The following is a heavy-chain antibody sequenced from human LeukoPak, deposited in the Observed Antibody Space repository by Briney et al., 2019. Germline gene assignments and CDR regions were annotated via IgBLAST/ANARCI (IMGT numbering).Heavy chain of an antibody. V-gene: IGHV1-69*02. CDR1: GGTFTSYT. Sequence: EASVKVSCKASGGTFTSYTISWVRQAPGEGLEWMGRIIPILGIANYAQKFQGRVTITADKSTSTAYMELSSLRSEDTAVYYCASGGGYNLVYWGQGTLVTVSS. CDR2: IIPILGIA. J-gene: IGHJ4*02. CDR3: ASGGGYNLVY. D-gene: IGHD5-24*01.